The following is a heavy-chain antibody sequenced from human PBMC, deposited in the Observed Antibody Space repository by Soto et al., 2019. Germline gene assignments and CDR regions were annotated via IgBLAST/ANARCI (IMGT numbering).Heavy chain of an antibody. V-gene: IGHV1-2*04. D-gene: IGHD1-26*01. J-gene: IGHJ4*02. CDR2: INPNSGGT. CDR1: GYTLTGYY. CDR3: ATQRSEWELSFDY. Sequence: QVQLVQSGAEVKKPGASVKVSCKASGYTLTGYYMNWLRQAPGQGFGWMGWINPNSGGTNNAQRFQGWVNMTRDPSISTAYMGLSRLRSDDTAVYYCATQRSEWELSFDYWGQGTLVTVSS.